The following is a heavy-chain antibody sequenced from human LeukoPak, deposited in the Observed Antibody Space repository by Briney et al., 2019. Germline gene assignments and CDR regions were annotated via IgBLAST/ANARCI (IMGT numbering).Heavy chain of an antibody. Sequence: GGSLRLSCAASGFTFSSYAMSWVRQAPGKGLEWVSAISGSGGSTYYADSVKGRFTISRDNSKNTLYLQMNSLRAEDTAVYHCAKNIVVVSYYFDYWGQGTLVTVSS. J-gene: IGHJ4*02. CDR3: AKNIVVVSYYFDY. V-gene: IGHV3-23*01. CDR2: ISGSGGST. CDR1: GFTFSSYA. D-gene: IGHD3-22*01.